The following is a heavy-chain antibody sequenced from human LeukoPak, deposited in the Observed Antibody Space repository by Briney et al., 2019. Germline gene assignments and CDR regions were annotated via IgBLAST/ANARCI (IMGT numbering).Heavy chain of an antibody. CDR1: GLNVSSKY. V-gene: IGHV3-53*01. D-gene: IGHD7-27*01. CDR2: IYSGGTT. Sequence: QAGGSLRLSCAASGLNVSSKYMSWVRQAPGKGLEWVSVIYSGGTTCYADSVKGRFTISRDNSKNTLYLQMNSLRGEDTAVYYCARKNWDHDYWGQGTLVRVSS. J-gene: IGHJ4*02. CDR3: ARKNWDHDY.